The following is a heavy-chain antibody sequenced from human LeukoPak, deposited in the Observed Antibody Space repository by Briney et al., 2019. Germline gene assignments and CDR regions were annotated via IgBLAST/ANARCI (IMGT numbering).Heavy chain of an antibody. CDR1: GGSISSYY. D-gene: IGHD1-26*01. CDR3: ARWDLVGAYFDY. J-gene: IGHJ4*02. Sequence: SETLSLTCTVSGGSISSYYWSWIRQPPGKGLEWIGYIYYSGSTNYNPSLKSRVTISVDTSKNQFSLKLSSVTAADTAVYYCARWDLVGAYFDYWGQGTLVTVSS. CDR2: IYYSGST. V-gene: IGHV4-59*01.